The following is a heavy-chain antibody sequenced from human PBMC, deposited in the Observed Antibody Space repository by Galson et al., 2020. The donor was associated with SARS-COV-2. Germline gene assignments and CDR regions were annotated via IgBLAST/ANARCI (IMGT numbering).Heavy chain of an antibody. CDR2: IIPIFGTA. D-gene: IGHD2-2*01. CDR1: GGTFSSYA. V-gene: IGHV1-69*13. J-gene: IGHJ6*03. CDR3: AGDGGYCSSTSCPYYYYDYMDV. Sequence: SVKVSCKASGGTFSSYAISWVRQAPGQGLEWMGGIIPIFGTANYAQKFQGRVTITADESTSTAYMELSSLRSEDTAVYYCAGDGGYCSSTSCPYYYYDYMDVWGKGTTVTVSS.